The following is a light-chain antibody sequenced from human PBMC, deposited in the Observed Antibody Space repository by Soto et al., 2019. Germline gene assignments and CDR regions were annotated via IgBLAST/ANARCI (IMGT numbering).Light chain of an antibody. CDR2: AAS. J-gene: IGKJ3*01. CDR1: QSINSY. Sequence: DIQMTQSPSSLPASIGDRVTITCRASQSINSYLNWYQQKPGKAPTLLIYAASNLRSGVPSRFSGGGSLTDFPLAIISRQPEYFAPYYFQQSHSTPSTFGPGTKVDIK. V-gene: IGKV1-39*01. CDR3: QQSHSTPST.